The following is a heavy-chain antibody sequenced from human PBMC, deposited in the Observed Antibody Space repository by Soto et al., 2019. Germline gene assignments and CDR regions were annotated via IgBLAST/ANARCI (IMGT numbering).Heavy chain of an antibody. CDR1: GGTFSSYA. CDR3: ARGNGDPRQYYYYGMDV. Sequence: QVQLVQSGAEVKKPGSSVKVSCKASGGTFSSYAISWVRQAPGQGLEWMGGIIPIFGTANYAQKFQGRVKITADESTSTAYMELSSLRSEDTAVYYCARGNGDPRQYYYYGMDVWGQGTTVTVSS. D-gene: IGHD4-17*01. V-gene: IGHV1-69*01. CDR2: IIPIFGTA. J-gene: IGHJ6*02.